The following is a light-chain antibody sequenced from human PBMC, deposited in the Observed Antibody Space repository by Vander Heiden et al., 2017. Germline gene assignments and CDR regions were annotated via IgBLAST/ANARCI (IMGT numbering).Light chain of an antibody. Sequence: QSVLTQPPSVPGAPGQRVTIPCTGSSSNIGAGYDVHGYQQLPGTAPKLLIYGNSNRPSGVPDRFSGSKSGTSASLAITGLQAEDEADYYCQSYDSSLSGYVFGTGTKVTVL. CDR3: QSYDSSLSGYV. J-gene: IGLJ1*01. CDR1: SSNIGAGYD. V-gene: IGLV1-40*01. CDR2: GNS.